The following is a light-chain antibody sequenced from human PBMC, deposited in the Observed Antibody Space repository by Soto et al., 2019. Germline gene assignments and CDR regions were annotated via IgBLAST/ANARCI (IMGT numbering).Light chain of an antibody. CDR2: GAS. CDR1: QSVDSTF. CDR3: QQYMSSVT. Sequence: EIVLTQSPGSLSLSPGQRATLSCRASQSVDSTFFAWYQKKPGQAPRLLIYGASKRDTGGPDRFSGSGSGTDFTLTISRLEPEYLAVYYCQQYMSSVTFGQGTKVEI. J-gene: IGKJ1*01. V-gene: IGKV3-20*01.